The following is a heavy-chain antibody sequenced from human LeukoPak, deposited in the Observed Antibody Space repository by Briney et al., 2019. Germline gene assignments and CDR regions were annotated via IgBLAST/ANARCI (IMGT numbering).Heavy chain of an antibody. CDR3: VRAEYSSSYYFDS. CDR2: TYYRSQWFT. CDR1: GESVSSNTAS. V-gene: IGHV6-1*01. J-gene: IGHJ4*02. D-gene: IGHD6-6*01. Sequence: SQTLSLTCAISGESVSSNTASWTWIRQSPSRGLEWLGKTYYRSQWFTHYAVSVKSRIIINPDTSKNQVSLQLNSVTPEDTAVYYCVRAEYSSSYYFDSWGPGTLVTVSS.